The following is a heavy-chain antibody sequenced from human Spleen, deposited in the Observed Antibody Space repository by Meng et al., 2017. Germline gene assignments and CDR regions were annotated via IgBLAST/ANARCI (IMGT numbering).Heavy chain of an antibody. D-gene: IGHD3-3*01. CDR3: ARDSGYDFWSGYYTGNWFDP. J-gene: IGHJ5*02. V-gene: IGHV3-21*01. CDR1: GFTFSSYS. CDR2: ISSSSSYI. Sequence: GESLKISCAASGFTFSSYSMNWVRQAPGKWLEWVSSISSSSSYIYYADSVKGRFTISRDNAKNSLYLQMNSLRAEDTAVYYCARDSGYDFWSGYYTGNWFDPWGQGTLVTVSS.